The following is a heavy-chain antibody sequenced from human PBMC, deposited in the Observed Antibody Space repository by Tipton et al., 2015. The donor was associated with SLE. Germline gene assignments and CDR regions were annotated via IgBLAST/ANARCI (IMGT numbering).Heavy chain of an antibody. CDR3: ASGYSGFYDY. Sequence: TLSLTCTVSGGSISSTSYFWGWIRQPPGKGLEWIGNFYNSGGTYYNPSLKSRVSTSVDTSKNQFSLILTSVTAADTAVYYCASGYSGFYDYWGQGTLVTVSS. CDR1: GGSISSTSYF. V-gene: IGHV4-39*01. CDR2: FYNSGGT. J-gene: IGHJ4*01. D-gene: IGHD5-12*01.